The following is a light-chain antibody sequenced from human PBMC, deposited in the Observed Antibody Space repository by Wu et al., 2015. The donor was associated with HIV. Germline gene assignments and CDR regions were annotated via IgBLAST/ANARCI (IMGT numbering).Light chain of an antibody. J-gene: IGKJ5*01. CDR2: GAS. Sequence: EIVLTQSPGTLSLSPGERATLSCRASQSVSSNYLAWFQQKPGQAPRLLIYGASTRATGIPDRFSASGSGTDFILTITTLEPEDSAVYYCQQYGTSPITFGQGTRLEIK. V-gene: IGKV3-20*01. CDR1: QSVSSNY. CDR3: QQYGTSPIT.